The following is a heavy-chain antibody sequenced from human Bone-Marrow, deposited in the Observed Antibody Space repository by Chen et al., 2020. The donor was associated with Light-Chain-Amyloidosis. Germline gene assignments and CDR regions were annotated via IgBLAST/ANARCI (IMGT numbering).Heavy chain of an antibody. J-gene: IGHJ4*02. D-gene: IGHD2-21*02. V-gene: IGHV4-39*01. CDR2: MFYSGNP. Sequence: QLRLQESGPGLVKPSGTLSLTCPVSGGSISSDSHYWAWIRQPPGKGLEWIGSMFYSGNPFYNPSLKSRVTISVDTSKNQFSLKVTSVTAADTAVYYCARHGGNMVTRSVDYWGQGTLVTASS. CDR1: GGSISSDSHY. CDR3: ARHGGNMVTRSVDY.